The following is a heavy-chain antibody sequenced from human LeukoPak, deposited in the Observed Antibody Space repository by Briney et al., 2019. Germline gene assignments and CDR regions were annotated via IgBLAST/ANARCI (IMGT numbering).Heavy chain of an antibody. CDR3: LTIVETTFDAFDI. D-gene: IGHD2/OR15-2a*01. CDR1: GFTFSSYA. J-gene: IGHJ3*02. CDR2: INPDDKSA. V-gene: IGHV3-74*01. Sequence: GRSLRLSCAASGFTFSSYAMHWLRQAPGKGLVWVSRINPDDKSASYADSVKGRFTIARDDARKTLYLQMNSLRAEDTAVYYCLTIVETTFDAFDIWGQGTMVTVSS.